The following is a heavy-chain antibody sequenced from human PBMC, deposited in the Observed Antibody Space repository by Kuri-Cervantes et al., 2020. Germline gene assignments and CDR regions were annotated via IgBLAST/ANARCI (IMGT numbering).Heavy chain of an antibody. Sequence: GGSLRLSCAASGFTLRSYVMHWVRQAAGKGLEWVSYISSSGSTIYYADSVKGRFTISRDNAKDSLYLQMHILRGDVTAVDYRASGCYDYGDYCDAFDIWGQGTMVTVSS. D-gene: IGHD4-17*01. CDR2: ISSSGSTI. J-gene: IGHJ3*02. CDR3: ASGCYDYGDYCDAFDI. CDR1: GFTLRSYV. V-gene: IGHV3-48*03.